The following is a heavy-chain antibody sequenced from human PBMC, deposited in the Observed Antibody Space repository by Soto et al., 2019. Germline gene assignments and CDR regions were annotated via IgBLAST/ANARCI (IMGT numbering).Heavy chain of an antibody. D-gene: IGHD3-10*01. Sequence: QVQLVESGGGVVQSGRSLRLSCAASGFSFSSYGMHWVRQAPGKGLEWVAVIWYDGSNKYYADSVKGRFTISRDNSNNTLYLLMNSLRAEETAVYYCARDGSGDRHAFDIWGQGTMVTVSS. V-gene: IGHV3-33*01. CDR2: IWYDGSNK. CDR1: GFSFSSYG. CDR3: ARDGSGDRHAFDI. J-gene: IGHJ3*02.